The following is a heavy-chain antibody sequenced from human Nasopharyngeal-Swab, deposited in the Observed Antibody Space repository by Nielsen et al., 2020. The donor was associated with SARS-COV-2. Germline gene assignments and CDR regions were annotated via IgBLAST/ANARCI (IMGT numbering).Heavy chain of an antibody. CDR2: IKQDGSEK. Sequence: VRQMPGKELEWVANIKQDGSEKYYVDSVKGRSTISRDNAKNSLYLQMNSLRAEDTAVYYCARAIAAAGSYWGRGTLVTVSS. V-gene: IGHV3-7*05. CDR3: ARAIAAAGSY. D-gene: IGHD6-13*01. J-gene: IGHJ4*02.